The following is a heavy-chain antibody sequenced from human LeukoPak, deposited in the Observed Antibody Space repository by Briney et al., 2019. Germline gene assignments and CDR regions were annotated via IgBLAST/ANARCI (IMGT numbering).Heavy chain of an antibody. CDR3: ARSLATYYFDY. Sequence: SETLSLTCTVSGGSISSSSYYWGWIRQPPGKGLEWIGYIYYSGSTNYNPSLKSRVTISVDTSKNQFSLKLSSVTAADTAVYYCARSLATYYFDYWGQGTLVTVSS. CDR2: IYYSGST. J-gene: IGHJ4*02. V-gene: IGHV4-61*05. D-gene: IGHD5-12*01. CDR1: GGSISSSSYY.